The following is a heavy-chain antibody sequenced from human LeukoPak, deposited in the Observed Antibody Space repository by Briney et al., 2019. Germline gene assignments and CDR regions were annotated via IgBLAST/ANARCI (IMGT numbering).Heavy chain of an antibody. D-gene: IGHD6-6*01. Sequence: PSETLSLTCTVSGDSISSSNYYWGWVRQPPGKGLEWTGTFYYSGSSYYNPSLRSRVSISVDTTKNQFSLKLSSVTAADTAVYYCVRYSSSSSFDYWGQGTLVTVSS. J-gene: IGHJ4*02. CDR1: GDSISSSNYY. CDR2: FYYSGSS. CDR3: VRYSSSSSFDY. V-gene: IGHV4-39*01.